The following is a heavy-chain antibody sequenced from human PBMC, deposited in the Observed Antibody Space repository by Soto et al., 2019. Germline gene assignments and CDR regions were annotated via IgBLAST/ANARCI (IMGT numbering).Heavy chain of an antibody. J-gene: IGHJ4*02. V-gene: IGHV1-24*01. Sequence: QIQLVQSGAEVKKPGASVKVSCKVSGYTLTELSMHWVRQAPGKGLEWMGGFDPEDGETIYAQKCQGRVTMTEDTSTYTAYMELRSMRSEETVVYDCATGSCSWPYYWGQLGGYWGQGTLVTVAS. D-gene: IGHD6-13*01. CDR2: FDPEDGET. CDR1: GYTLTELS. CDR3: ATGSCSWPYYWGQLGGY.